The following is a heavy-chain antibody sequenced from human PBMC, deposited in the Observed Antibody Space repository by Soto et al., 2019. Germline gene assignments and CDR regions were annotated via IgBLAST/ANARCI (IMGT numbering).Heavy chain of an antibody. CDR3: STDPDTPNIEMSTIIDY. CDR1: GFTFNSAW. D-gene: IGHD1-1*01. Sequence: PGESLKISCAASGFTFNSAWMNWVRQAPWKGLEWVGRIKSRTDGGTANYAAPVRGRFSISRDDSKNTLNLEMNSLKTEDTAVYYCSTDPDTPNIEMSTIIDYWGQGTLVTVSS. J-gene: IGHJ4*02. V-gene: IGHV3-15*07. CDR2: IKSRTDGGTA.